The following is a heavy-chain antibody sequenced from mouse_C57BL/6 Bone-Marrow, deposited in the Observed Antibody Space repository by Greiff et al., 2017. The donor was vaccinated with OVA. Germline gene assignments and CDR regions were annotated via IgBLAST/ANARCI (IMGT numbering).Heavy chain of an antibody. D-gene: IGHD2-4*01. Sequence: EVQLQQSGPELVKPGASVKIPCKASGYTFTDYNMDWVKQSHGKSLEWIGDINPNNGGTIYNQKFKGKATLTVDKSSSTAYMELRSLTSEDTAVYYCATSNDYLYYYAMDYWGQGTSVTVSS. CDR1: GYTFTDYN. CDR2: INPNNGGT. CDR3: ATSNDYLYYYAMDY. J-gene: IGHJ4*01. V-gene: IGHV1-18*01.